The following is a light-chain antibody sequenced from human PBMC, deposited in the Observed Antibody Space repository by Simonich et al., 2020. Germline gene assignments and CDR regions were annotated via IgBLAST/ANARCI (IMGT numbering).Light chain of an antibody. CDR3: QTWGTGINWV. Sequence: QLVLTQSPSASASLGASVKLTCTLSSGHSSYAIAWHQQQPEKGPRDLMKLNSDGSHSKGDGIPDRFSGSSSWAERYLTISSLQSEDEADYYCQTWGTGINWVFGGGTKLTVL. CDR2: LNSDGSH. CDR1: SGHSSYA. J-gene: IGLJ3*02. V-gene: IGLV4-69*01.